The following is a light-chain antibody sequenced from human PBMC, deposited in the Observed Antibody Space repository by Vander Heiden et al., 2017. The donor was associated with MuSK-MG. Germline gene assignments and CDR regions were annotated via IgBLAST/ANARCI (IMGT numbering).Light chain of an antibody. CDR2: GNS. CDR3: QTYDSSLSGSGV. V-gene: IGLV1-40*01. Sequence: SVLTPPPSASGDPRQRVTISCTGSSSNIGAGYDVHWYQQLPGTAPNLLIYGNSNRPSGVPDRFSGSKSGTSASLAITGLQAEDEADYYCQTYDSSLSGSGVFGGGTKLTVL. J-gene: IGLJ2*01. CDR1: SSNIGAGYD.